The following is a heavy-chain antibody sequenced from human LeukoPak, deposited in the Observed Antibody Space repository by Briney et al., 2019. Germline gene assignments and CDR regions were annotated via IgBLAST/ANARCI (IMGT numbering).Heavy chain of an antibody. D-gene: IGHD3-16*02. J-gene: IGHJ4*02. Sequence: GGSLRLSCAASGFTVSSNYMSWVRQAPGKGLEWVSVIYSGGSTYCADSVKGRFTISRDNSKNTLYLQMNSLRAEDTAVYYCARATSYVWGSYRSYYFDYWGQGTLVTVSS. CDR3: ARATSYVWGSYRSYYFDY. CDR1: GFTVSSNY. CDR2: IYSGGST. V-gene: IGHV3-53*01.